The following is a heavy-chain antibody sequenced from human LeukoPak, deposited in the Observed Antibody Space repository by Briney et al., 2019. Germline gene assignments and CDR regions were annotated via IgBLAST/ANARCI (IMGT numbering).Heavy chain of an antibody. CDR3: AIFDFLFGEINNWFDP. CDR1: GYNFAIYW. V-gene: IGHV5-51*01. Sequence: GESLKISCKVSGYNFAIYWIGWVRQMPGKDLEWMGIIYPGDSDTRYSPSFQGQVTISADKSISTAYLQWSSLKASDTAMYYCAIFDFLFGEINNWFDPWGQGTLVTVSS. J-gene: IGHJ5*02. CDR2: IYPGDSDT. D-gene: IGHD3-16*01.